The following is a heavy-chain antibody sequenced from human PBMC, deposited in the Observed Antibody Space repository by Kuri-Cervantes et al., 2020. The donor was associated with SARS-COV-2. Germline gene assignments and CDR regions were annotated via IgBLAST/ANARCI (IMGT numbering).Heavy chain of an antibody. J-gene: IGHJ1*01. D-gene: IGHD6-19*01. CDR2: ISYDGSNK. Sequence: GESLKISCAASGFTFSSYAMHWVRQAPGKGLEWVAVISYDGSNKYYADSVKGRFTISRDNSKNTLYLHMNSLRAEDTAVYYCAKDLAVAATITEYFQHWGQGTLVTVSS. V-gene: IGHV3-30-3*01. CDR1: GFTFSSYA. CDR3: AKDLAVAATITEYFQH.